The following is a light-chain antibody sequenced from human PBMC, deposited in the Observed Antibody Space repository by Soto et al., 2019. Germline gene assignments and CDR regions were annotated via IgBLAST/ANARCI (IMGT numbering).Light chain of an antibody. CDR1: QTLRNK. CDR3: QQHNAWPLT. V-gene: IGKV3-15*01. J-gene: IGKJ3*01. Sequence: IVLTQSPGTLSVSPGERVILSCRASQTLRNKLAWYQQKPGQAPRLLIYGGFTRATGIPARFSGSGSGTEFTLNINSLQSDDFAIYYCQQHNAWPLTFGPGTKLDLK. CDR2: GGF.